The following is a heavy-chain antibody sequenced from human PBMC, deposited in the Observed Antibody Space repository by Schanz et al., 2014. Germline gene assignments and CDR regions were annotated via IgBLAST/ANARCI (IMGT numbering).Heavy chain of an antibody. D-gene: IGHD6-13*01. V-gene: IGHV4-30-4*07. CDR1: GGSISSGGYT. CDR2: IYYSGST. J-gene: IGHJ4*02. CDR3: ARAAGPVDY. Sequence: QVQLQESGPGLVKPSQTLSLTCAVSGGSISSGGYTWSWIRQPPGKGLEWIGYIYYSGSTYYNPSLKIRVPISVDTSKNQFSLMLGSVTAADTAVYYCARAAGPVDYWGQGTLVTVSS.